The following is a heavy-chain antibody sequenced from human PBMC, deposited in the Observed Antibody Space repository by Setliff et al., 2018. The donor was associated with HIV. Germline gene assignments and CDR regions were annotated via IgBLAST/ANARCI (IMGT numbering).Heavy chain of an antibody. Sequence: GGSLRLSCAASVFTFNNYGMNWVRQAPGKGLEWVAFIRYDGSQKYYVDSVKGRFTISRDNSKNTLYLQLNSLRAEDTAVYYCAKDLGRVDWFDPWGQGTLVTVSS. CDR3: AKDLGRVDWFDP. D-gene: IGHD1-26*01. CDR1: VFTFNNYG. V-gene: IGHV3-30*02. CDR2: IRYDGSQK. J-gene: IGHJ5*02.